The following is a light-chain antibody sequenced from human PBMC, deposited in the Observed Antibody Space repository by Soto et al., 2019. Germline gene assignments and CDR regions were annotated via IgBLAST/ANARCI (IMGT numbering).Light chain of an antibody. J-gene: IGKJ2*01. CDR2: DAS. CDR1: QSISSW. V-gene: IGKV1-5*01. Sequence: DIQMTQSPSTLSASVGDRFTITCRASQSISSWLAWYQQKPGKAPKLLIYDASSLESGVPSRFSGSGSGTEFTLTISSLQPDDFANYYCQQYNSYSPYTFGQGTKLEIK. CDR3: QQYNSYSPYT.